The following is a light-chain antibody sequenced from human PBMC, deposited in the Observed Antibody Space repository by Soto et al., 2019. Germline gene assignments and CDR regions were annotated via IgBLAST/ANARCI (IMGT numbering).Light chain of an antibody. J-gene: IGKJ2*01. CDR3: QQYNNWPPMYT. Sequence: EIVLTQSPGILSLSPGERASLSCGASQSISSSFLAWYQQKPGQAPRLLIYGASSRATGIPDRFSGTGSETDFTLTISRLEPEDFAVYYCQQYNNWPPMYTFGQGTKLEIK. V-gene: IGKV3-20*01. CDR2: GAS. CDR1: QSISSSF.